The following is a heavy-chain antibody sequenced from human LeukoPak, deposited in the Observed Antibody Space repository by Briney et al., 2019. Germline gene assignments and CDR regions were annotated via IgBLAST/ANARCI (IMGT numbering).Heavy chain of an antibody. Sequence: AASVTVSCTASGYTFISYYMHWVRQAPGQGLEWVGIIKHSGGRTNYAQKFQGRVTMTRDTSTSTVYMELSSLRPEDTAVYYCARPAPLTGVNDFDIWGQGKMVTVSS. CDR3: ARPAPLTGVNDFDI. D-gene: IGHD2-8*02. V-gene: IGHV1-46*01. CDR1: GYTFISYY. J-gene: IGHJ3*02. CDR2: IKHSGGRT.